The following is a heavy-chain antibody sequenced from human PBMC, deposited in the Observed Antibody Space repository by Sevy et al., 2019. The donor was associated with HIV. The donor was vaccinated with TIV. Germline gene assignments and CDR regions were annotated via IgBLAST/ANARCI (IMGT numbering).Heavy chain of an antibody. CDR1: GFTFSSYA. CDR3: ARDFRVVVAATLYYYYGMDV. D-gene: IGHD2-15*01. J-gene: IGHJ6*02. Sequence: GGSLRLSCAASGFTFSSYAMHWVRQAPGKGLEWVAVISYDGSNKYYADSVKGRFTTSRDNSKNTLYLQMNSLRAEDTAVYYCARDFRVVVAATLYYYYGMDVWGQGTTVTVSS. V-gene: IGHV3-30*04. CDR2: ISYDGSNK.